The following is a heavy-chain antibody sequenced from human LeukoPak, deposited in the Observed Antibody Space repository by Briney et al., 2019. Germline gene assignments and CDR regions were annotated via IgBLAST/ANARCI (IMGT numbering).Heavy chain of an antibody. Sequence: GGSLRLSCAASGFTFSAYWMHWVRQVPGKGLVWVSRINNDGTATFFADSVKGRFTISRDNSKNTLYLQMGSLRAEDMAVYYCARTNYSGYDDYWGQGTLVTVSS. CDR1: GFTFSAYW. D-gene: IGHD5-12*01. CDR3: ARTNYSGYDDY. J-gene: IGHJ4*02. V-gene: IGHV3-74*01. CDR2: INNDGTAT.